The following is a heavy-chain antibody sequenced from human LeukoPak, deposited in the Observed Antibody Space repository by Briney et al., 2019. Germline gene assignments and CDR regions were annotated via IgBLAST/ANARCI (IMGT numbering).Heavy chain of an antibody. V-gene: IGHV4-39*07. CDR3: ARVSLVRGAPDYYFDY. CDR1: GGSISSSSYY. J-gene: IGHJ4*02. D-gene: IGHD3-10*01. CDR2: IYYSGST. Sequence: SETLSLTCTVSGGSISSSSYYWGWIRQPPGKGLEWIGSIYYSGSTYYNPSLKSRVTISVDTSKNQFSLKLSSVTAADTAVYYCARVSLVRGAPDYYFDYWGQGTLVTVSS.